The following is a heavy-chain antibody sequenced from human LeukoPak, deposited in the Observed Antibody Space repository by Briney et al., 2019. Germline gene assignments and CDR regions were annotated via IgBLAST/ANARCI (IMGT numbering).Heavy chain of an antibody. V-gene: IGHV4-59*01. CDR3: ANLHYVSSGSNFDY. D-gene: IGHD3-22*01. Sequence: PGGSLRLSCAASGFTFTNYAMSWVRQAPGKGLEWIGYIHYSGTTNYNPSLKSRVTISVDTSKKQFSLKLKSVTAADTAVYYCANLHYVSSGSNFDYWGQGTLVTVSS. CDR1: GFTFTNYA. J-gene: IGHJ4*02. CDR2: IHYSGTT.